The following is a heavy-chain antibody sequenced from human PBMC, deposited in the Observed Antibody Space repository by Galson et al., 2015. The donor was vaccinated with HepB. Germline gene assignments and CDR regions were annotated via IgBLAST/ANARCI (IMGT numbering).Heavy chain of an antibody. CDR3: AHIKVSTAGLLFDF. J-gene: IGHJ4*02. Sequence: PALVKPTQTLTLSCTFSGFSLSTSGVHMGWIRQPPGKALEWLALIFWDDDKRYSPSLKSRLTITKGTSKNQVVLTMTNMDPLDTATYYCAHIKVSTAGLLFDFWGQGTLVTVSS. CDR2: IFWDDDK. D-gene: IGHD6-13*01. CDR1: GFSLSTSGVH. V-gene: IGHV2-5*02.